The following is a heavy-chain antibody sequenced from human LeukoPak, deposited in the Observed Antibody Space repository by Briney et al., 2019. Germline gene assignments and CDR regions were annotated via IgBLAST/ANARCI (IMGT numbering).Heavy chain of an antibody. CDR1: GYTFTGYY. D-gene: IGHD6-6*01. CDR3: ARARLSRDSSTSKINYYYYYYMDV. Sequence: ASVKVSCKASGYTFTGYYIHWVRQAPGQGLEWMGWINPISGGTNYAQKFQGRVTMTRDTSISTAYMELSRLRSDDTAVYYCARARLSRDSSTSKINYYYYYYMDVWGKGTTVTVSS. J-gene: IGHJ6*03. V-gene: IGHV1-2*02. CDR2: INPISGGT.